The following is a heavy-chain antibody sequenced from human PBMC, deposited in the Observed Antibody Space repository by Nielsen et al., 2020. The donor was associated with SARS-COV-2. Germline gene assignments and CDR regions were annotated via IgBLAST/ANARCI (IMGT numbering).Heavy chain of an antibody. J-gene: IGHJ4*02. V-gene: IGHV5-51*01. CDR1: GYSFTSYW. CDR2: IYPGDSDT. Sequence: GGSLRLSCKGSGYSFTSYWIGWVRQMPGKGLEWMGIIYPGDSDTRYSPSFQGQVTISADKSISTAYLQWSSLKASDTAMYYCARPYCGGDCYSMHPFDYWGQGTLVTVSS. D-gene: IGHD2-21*02. CDR3: ARPYCGGDCYSMHPFDY.